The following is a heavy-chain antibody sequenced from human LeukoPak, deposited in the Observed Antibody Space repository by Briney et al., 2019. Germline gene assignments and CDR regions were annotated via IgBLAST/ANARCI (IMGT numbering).Heavy chain of an antibody. D-gene: IGHD1-1*01. J-gene: IGHJ4*02. CDR2: IRSKANGYAT. V-gene: IGHV3-73*01. Sequence: PGGSLRLSCAASGFTFSGSAMHWVRQASGKGLEWVGRIRSKANGYATAYAASVKGRFTISRDDSKNTAYLQMNSLKTEDTAVYYCTRGTGTTGKPDWGQGTLVTVSS. CDR3: TRGTGTTGKPD. CDR1: GFTFSGSA.